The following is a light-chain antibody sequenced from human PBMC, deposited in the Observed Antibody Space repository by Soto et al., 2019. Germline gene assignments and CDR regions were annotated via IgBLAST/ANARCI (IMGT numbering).Light chain of an antibody. CDR2: SNN. V-gene: IGLV1-44*01. J-gene: IGLJ2*01. Sequence: QSLLTQPPSASGTPGQRVTSSCSGSSSNIGSNTVNWYQQLPGTAPKLVIYSNNQRPSGVPDRFSGSKSGTSASLAISGLQSEDEADYYCVAWDDSLNGYEVFGGGTKVTVL. CDR3: VAWDDSLNGYEV. CDR1: SSNIGSNT.